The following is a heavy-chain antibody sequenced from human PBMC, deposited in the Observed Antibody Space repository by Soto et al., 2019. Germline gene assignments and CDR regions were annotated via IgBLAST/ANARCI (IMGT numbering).Heavy chain of an antibody. CDR1: GYSFRNNW. CDR2: IDLTDSYT. V-gene: IGHV5-10-1*01. D-gene: IGHD3-22*01. J-gene: IGHJ4*02. CDR3: ARHAGAHYDSSCYHYALDY. Sequence: GESLKISCKGSGYSFRNNWITWVRQMPGKGLEWMGRIDLTDSYTSYSTSFQGHVSFSADTSINTAYLQWSSLMASDTATYYCARHAGAHYDSSCYHYALDYLGQGTPVAVSS.